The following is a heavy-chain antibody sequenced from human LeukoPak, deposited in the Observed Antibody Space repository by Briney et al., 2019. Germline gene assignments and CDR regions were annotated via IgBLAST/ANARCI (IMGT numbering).Heavy chain of an antibody. D-gene: IGHD3-10*01. CDR1: GGSFSGYY. CDR2: INHSGST. Sequence: SETLSLTCAVYGGSFSGYYWSWIRQPPGKGLEWIGEINHSGSTNYNPSLKSRVTISVDTSKNQFSLKLSSVTAADTAVYYCARARFWVITMVRGVIQPFDYWGQGTLVTVSS. CDR3: ARARFWVITMVRGVIQPFDY. V-gene: IGHV4-34*01. J-gene: IGHJ4*02.